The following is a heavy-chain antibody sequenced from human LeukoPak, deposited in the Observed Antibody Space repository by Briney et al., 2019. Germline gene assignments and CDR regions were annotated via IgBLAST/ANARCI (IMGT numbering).Heavy chain of an antibody. CDR2: INSDGSST. CDR3: ASFPPSTGDFEY. CDR1: GFTFSSYW. Sequence: GGSLRLSCAASGFTFSSYWMHWVRQAPGKGLVWVSRINSDGSSTSYADSVKGRFTISRDNAKNTLYLQMNGLRAEDTAVYYCASFPPSTGDFEYWGQGTLVAVSS. V-gene: IGHV3-74*01. J-gene: IGHJ4*02. D-gene: IGHD2-8*02.